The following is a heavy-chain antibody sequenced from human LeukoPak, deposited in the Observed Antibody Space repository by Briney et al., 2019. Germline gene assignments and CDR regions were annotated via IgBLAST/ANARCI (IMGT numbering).Heavy chain of an antibody. J-gene: IGHJ4*02. CDR1: GDSISSDNFW. Sequence: SETLSLTCTVSGDSISSDNFWWGWVREPPGKGLEWLGIIFHKGNTHYKSSLKSRVSVSVDTSKNQFSLRLSAVTAEDTAVYYCARQLGLSVWALDYWGQGTLVTVSS. D-gene: IGHD5/OR15-5a*01. V-gene: IGHV4-39*01. CDR2: IFHKGNT. CDR3: ARQLGLSVWALDY.